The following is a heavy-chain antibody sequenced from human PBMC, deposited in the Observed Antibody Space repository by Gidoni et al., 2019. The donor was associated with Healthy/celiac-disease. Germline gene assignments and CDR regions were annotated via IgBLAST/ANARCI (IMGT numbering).Heavy chain of an antibody. Sequence: EVQLVESGGGVVQPGGSLSLSCSASGFTFEDYAMHWVRQAPGKGLEWVSLISGYGGSTYYADSLKGRFTISRDNSKTSLYLQMNSLRTEDTALYYCAKEQGWDFWSGYIPDYYYYCMDVWGQGTTVTVSS. V-gene: IGHV3-43*02. D-gene: IGHD3-3*01. J-gene: IGHJ6*02. CDR1: GFTFEDYA. CDR3: AKEQGWDFWSGYIPDYYYYCMDV. CDR2: ISGYGGST.